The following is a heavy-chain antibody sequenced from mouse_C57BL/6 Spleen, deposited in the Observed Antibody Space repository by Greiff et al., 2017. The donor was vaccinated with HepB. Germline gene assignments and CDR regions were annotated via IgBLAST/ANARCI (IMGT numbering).Heavy chain of an antibody. V-gene: IGHV1-26*01. CDR1: GYTFTDYY. J-gene: IGHJ2*01. Sequence: EVQLQQSGPELVKPGASVKISCSASGYTFTDYYMNWVKQSHGKSLEWIGDINPNNGGTSYNQKFKGKATLTVDKSSSTAYMELRSLTSEDSAVYYCANIYYGNSYFDYWGQGTTLTVSS. CDR2: INPNNGGT. D-gene: IGHD2-1*01. CDR3: ANIYYGNSYFDY.